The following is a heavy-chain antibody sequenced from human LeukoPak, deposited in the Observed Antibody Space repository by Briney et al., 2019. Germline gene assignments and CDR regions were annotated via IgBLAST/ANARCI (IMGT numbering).Heavy chain of an antibody. CDR1: GGSFSGYY. Sequence: RASETLSLTCAVYGGSFSGYYWSWIRQPPGKGLEWIGEINHSGSTNYNPSLKSRVTISVDTSKNQLSLKLSSVTAADTAVYYCARGPDVYSSSWYGGGMDVWGQGTTVTVSS. V-gene: IGHV4-34*01. CDR2: INHSGST. CDR3: ARGPDVYSSSWYGGGMDV. D-gene: IGHD6-13*01. J-gene: IGHJ6*02.